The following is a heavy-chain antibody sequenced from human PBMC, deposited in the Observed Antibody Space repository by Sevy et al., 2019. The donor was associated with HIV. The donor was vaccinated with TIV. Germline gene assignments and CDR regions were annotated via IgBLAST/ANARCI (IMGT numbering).Heavy chain of an antibody. V-gene: IGHV4-38-2*01. CDR1: GYSISSGYY. D-gene: IGHD2-21*02. J-gene: IGHJ6*02. CDR3: ARASGGDKLDYYGMDV. CDR2: IYHSGTT. Sequence: SETLSLTCAVSGYSISSGYYWGWIRQSPGKGLEWIGNIYHSGTTYDNPSLKSRVTISVDTSKNQFSLKLRSVTATDTAVYYCARASGGDKLDYYGMDVWGQGTTVTVSS.